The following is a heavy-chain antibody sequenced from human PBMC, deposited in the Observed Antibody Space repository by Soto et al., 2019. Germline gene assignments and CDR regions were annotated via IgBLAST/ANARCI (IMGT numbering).Heavy chain of an antibody. J-gene: IGHJ5*02. Sequence: SETLSLTCAVSGGSISSSNWWSWVRQPPGKGLEWIGEIYHSGSTNYNPSLKSRVTISVDKSKNQFSLKLSSVTAADTAVYYCARLYSGYDFRWFDPWGQGTLLTVSS. CDR2: IYHSGST. CDR1: GGSISSSNW. CDR3: ARLYSGYDFRWFDP. D-gene: IGHD5-12*01. V-gene: IGHV4-4*02.